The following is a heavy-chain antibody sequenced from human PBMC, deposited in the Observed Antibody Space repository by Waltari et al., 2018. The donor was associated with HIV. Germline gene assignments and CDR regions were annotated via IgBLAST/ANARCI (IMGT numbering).Heavy chain of an antibody. CDR3: TRGPPSGYWYFDL. V-gene: IGHV3-53*02. J-gene: IGHJ2*01. CDR2: LYSGGTP. CDR1: GFTVSPNY. Sequence: EVQLVETGGDLNQPGGSLRLSCAASGFTVSPNYMGWVRQAPGKGLEWVSFLYSGGTPYYADSVKGRFTISRDSSENTVDLQMNSLRAEDTAVYYCTRGPPSGYWYFDLWGRGTLVTVSS. D-gene: IGHD3-10*01.